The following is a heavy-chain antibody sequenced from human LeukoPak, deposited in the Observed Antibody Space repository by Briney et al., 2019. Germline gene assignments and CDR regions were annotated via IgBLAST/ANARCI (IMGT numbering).Heavy chain of an antibody. V-gene: IGHV4-59*08. J-gene: IGHJ4*02. D-gene: IGHD5-18*01. CDR1: GGSMRSYY. CDR3: ARGDVGYSYGYYDY. Sequence: PSETLSLTCTASGGSMRSYYWSWIRQPPGKGLEWIGYIYYSGSTIYNPSLKSRVTISLDTSKNQFSLKMNSVTAADTAVYYCARGDVGYSYGYYDYWGQGTLVTVSS. CDR2: IYYSGST.